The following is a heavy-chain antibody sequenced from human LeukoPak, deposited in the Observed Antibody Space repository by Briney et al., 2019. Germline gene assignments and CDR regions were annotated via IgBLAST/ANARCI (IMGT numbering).Heavy chain of an antibody. CDR3: ATRWYDILTGYPMDV. CDR2: IYHSGST. J-gene: IGHJ6*04. Sequence: SETLSLSCAVSGGSISSSNWWSWVRQPPGKGLEWIGEIYHSGSTNYNPSPKSRVTISVDKSKNQFPLKLSSVTAADTAVYYCATRWYDILTGYPMDVWGKGTTVTVSS. V-gene: IGHV4-4*02. D-gene: IGHD3-9*01. CDR1: GGSISSSNW.